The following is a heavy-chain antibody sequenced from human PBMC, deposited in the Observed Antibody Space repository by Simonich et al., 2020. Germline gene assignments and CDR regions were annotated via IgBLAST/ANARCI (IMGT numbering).Heavy chain of an antibody. CDR3: ARDSSYYAFDI. CDR1: GFTFSSYS. J-gene: IGHJ3*02. D-gene: IGHD5-12*01. Sequence: EVQRVESGGGLVQPGGSLRLSGAASGFTFSSYSMNWVRRAQGMGLGWVSYISSSSSTIYYADSVKGRFTISRDNAKNSLYLQMNSLRAEDTAVYYCARDSSYYAFDIWGQGTMVTVSS. V-gene: IGHV3-48*01. CDR2: ISSSSSTI.